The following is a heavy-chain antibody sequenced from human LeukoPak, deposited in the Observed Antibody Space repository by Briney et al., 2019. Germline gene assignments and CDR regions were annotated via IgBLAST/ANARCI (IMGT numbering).Heavy chain of an antibody. D-gene: IGHD3-9*01. J-gene: IGHJ5*02. CDR3: AREGYDILTGYHYGQNWFDP. CDR2: IIPIFGTA. V-gene: IGHV1-69*13. Sequence: SVKVSCKASGGTFSSYAISWLRQAPGQGLEWMGGIIPIFGTANYAQKFQGRVTITADESTSTAYMELSSLRSEDTAVYYCAREGYDILTGYHYGQNWFDPWGQGTLVTVSS. CDR1: GGTFSSYA.